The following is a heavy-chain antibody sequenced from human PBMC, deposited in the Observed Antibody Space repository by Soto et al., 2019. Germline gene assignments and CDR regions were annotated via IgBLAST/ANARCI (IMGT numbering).Heavy chain of an antibody. CDR3: STAPISL. CDR1: GFTFGNVW. CDR2: IKSKTDGGTT. Sequence: PGGSLRLSCVVSGFTFGNVWIIFVRHAPWKGLEWVVRIKSKTDGGTTNYAAPVKGRFTISRDDSKNTLHLQMNSLKTEDTAVYFCSTAPISLWGQGTLVTVSS. V-gene: IGHV3-15*01. J-gene: IGHJ4*02.